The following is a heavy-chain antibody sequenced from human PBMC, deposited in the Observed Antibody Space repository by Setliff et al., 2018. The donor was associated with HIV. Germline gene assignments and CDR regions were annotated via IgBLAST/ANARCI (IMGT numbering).Heavy chain of an antibody. CDR2: IFPRIGTT. V-gene: IGHV1-69*06. CDR3: ARGQLQWLPTSGYFDL. J-gene: IGHJ2*01. CDR1: DDTFTRFG. Sequence: SVKVSCKASDDTFTRFGISWVRQAPGQGLEWVGAIFPRIGTTNHAQKFQGRVTITADKSISTVYMKMTSLRSEDTAVYYCARGQLQWLPTSGYFDLWGRGTLVTVSS. D-gene: IGHD3-3*01.